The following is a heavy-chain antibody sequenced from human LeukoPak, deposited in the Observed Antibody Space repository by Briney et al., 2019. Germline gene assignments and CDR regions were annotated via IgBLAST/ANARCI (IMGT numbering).Heavy chain of an antibody. CDR3: ARPGQTYYYYYMDV. V-gene: IGHV3-30*04. CDR1: GFTFSSYA. CDR2: ISYDGSNK. D-gene: IGHD3-10*01. Sequence: GRSLRLSCAASGFTFSSYAMHWVRQAPAKGLEWVAVISYDGSNKYYADSVKGRFTISRDNSKNTLYLQMNSLRAEDTAVYYCARPGQTYYYYYMDVWGKGTTVTVSS. J-gene: IGHJ6*03.